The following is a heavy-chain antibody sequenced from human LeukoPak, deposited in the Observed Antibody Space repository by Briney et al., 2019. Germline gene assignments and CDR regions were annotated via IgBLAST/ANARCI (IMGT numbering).Heavy chain of an antibody. CDR3: ASGDNDPLFDY. J-gene: IGHJ4*02. CDR2: IYYSGST. V-gene: IGHV4-31*03. D-gene: IGHD1-1*01. Sequence: SETLSLTCTVSGGSISSSSYYWGWIRQPPGKGLEWIGSIYYSGSTNYNPSLQGRVTISLDTSRNQFSLKLSSVTAADTAVYYCASGDNDPLFDYWGQGTLVTVSS. CDR1: GGSISSSSYY.